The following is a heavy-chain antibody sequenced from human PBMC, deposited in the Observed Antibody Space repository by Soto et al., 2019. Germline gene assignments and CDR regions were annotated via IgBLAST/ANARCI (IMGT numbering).Heavy chain of an antibody. CDR3: ASGGWGSSWYEGGSRIDY. V-gene: IGHV3-13*01. Sequence: EVQLVESGGGLVQPGGSLRLSCAASGFTFSNYDMHWVRQVTGKGLEWVSAIGAAGDTYYPDSVKGRFTISRENAKTSFYLQMNSLRAEDTAVYYCASGGWGSSWYEGGSRIDYWGQGALVTVSS. CDR2: IGAAGDT. CDR1: GFTFSNYD. D-gene: IGHD6-13*01. J-gene: IGHJ4*02.